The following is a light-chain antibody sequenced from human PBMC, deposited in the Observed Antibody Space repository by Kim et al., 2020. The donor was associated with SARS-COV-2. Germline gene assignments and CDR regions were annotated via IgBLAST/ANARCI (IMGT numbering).Light chain of an antibody. V-gene: IGKV3-11*01. CDR2: DAS. CDR3: QQRTNWYT. CDR1: QSVSSY. J-gene: IGKJ2*01. Sequence: LSLRPGERATRSCRASQSVSSYLAWYQQRPGQAPRLLIYDASNRATGIPARFSGSGYGTDFTLTISSLEPEDFAVYFCQQRTNWYTFGQGTKLEI.